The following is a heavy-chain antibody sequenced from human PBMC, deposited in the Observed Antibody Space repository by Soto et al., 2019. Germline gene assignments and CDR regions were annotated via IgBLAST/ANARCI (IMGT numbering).Heavy chain of an antibody. D-gene: IGHD2-8*01. CDR1: GITFGSRA. J-gene: IGHJ6*02. V-gene: IGHV3-23*01. CDR3: TRSRRSILMVYGFGGMDV. Sequence: GGSLRLSCVASGITFGSRAMSWVRQAPGEGLEWVSSISGSGDGTYYGDSVKGRFTISRDSSSSTLYLQMDNLRGEDTAVYFCTRSRRSILMVYGFGGMDVWGQGTTVTVSS. CDR2: ISGSGDGT.